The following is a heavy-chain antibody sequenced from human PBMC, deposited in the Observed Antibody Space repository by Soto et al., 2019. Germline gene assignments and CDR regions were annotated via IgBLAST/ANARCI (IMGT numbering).Heavy chain of an antibody. J-gene: IGHJ4*02. Sequence: EVQLLESGGGLVQPGGSLRLSCAASGFTFSNYAMNWVRQAPGKGLEWVSVITGSGGGTYFVDSVKGRFTISRDNSKNSVYLQMNSLRAEDTAVYYCAKRALTAAGFDYGGQGTLVTVSS. CDR1: GFTFSNYA. D-gene: IGHD6-13*01. CDR3: AKRALTAAGFDY. V-gene: IGHV3-23*01. CDR2: ITGSGGGT.